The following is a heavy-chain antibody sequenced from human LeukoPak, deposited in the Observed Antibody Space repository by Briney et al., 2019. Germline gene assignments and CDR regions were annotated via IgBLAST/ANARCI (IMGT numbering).Heavy chain of an antibody. Sequence: TPSETQSLTCAVYGGSFSGYYWSWIRQPPGRGLEWIGEINHRGSTNYNPSLKSRITISIDASKKQFSLKVSSVTAADTAVYYCAREMEVGQYDXFXXWGQXEMVT. CDR2: INHRGST. V-gene: IGHV4-34*01. D-gene: IGHD1-26*01. CDR3: AREMEVGQYDXFXX. CDR1: GGSFSGYY. J-gene: IGHJ3*01.